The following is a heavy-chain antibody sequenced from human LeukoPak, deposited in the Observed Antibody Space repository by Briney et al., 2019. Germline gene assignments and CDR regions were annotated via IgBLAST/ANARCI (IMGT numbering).Heavy chain of an antibody. CDR3: AKDRSPYNDSEFDY. CDR1: GFTFSSYG. Sequence: GGSLRLSCAASGFTFSSYGMHWARQAPGKGLEWVAFIRYDENNKDYADSVKGRFTISRDNSKNTLYLQMNSLRAEDTAVYYCAKDRSPYNDSEFDYWGQGTLVAVAS. CDR2: IRYDENNK. V-gene: IGHV3-30*02. J-gene: IGHJ4*02. D-gene: IGHD1-14*01.